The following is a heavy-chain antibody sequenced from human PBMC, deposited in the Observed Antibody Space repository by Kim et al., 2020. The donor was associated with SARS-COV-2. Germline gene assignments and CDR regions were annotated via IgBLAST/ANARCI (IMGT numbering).Heavy chain of an antibody. D-gene: IGHD5-18*01. J-gene: IGHJ4*02. V-gene: IGHV4-39*07. Sequence: YNPSLKSRVTISVDTSKTQFSLKLSSVTAADTAVYYCARSHRSYTAMIKDWGQGTLVTVSS. CDR3: ARSHRSYTAMIKD.